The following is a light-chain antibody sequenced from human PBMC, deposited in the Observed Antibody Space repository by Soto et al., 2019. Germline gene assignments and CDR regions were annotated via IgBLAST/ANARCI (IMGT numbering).Light chain of an antibody. Sequence: QSALTQPASVSGSPGQSITISCTGTSSDVGGYNYVSLYQQHPGKAPKLMIYDVSNRPSGVSTRFLGSKSGNTASLTISGLQAEDEADYYCSSYTSSSTLLFVFGTGTKLTVL. V-gene: IGLV2-14*01. CDR2: DVS. CDR3: SSYTSSSTLLFV. CDR1: SSDVGGYNY. J-gene: IGLJ1*01.